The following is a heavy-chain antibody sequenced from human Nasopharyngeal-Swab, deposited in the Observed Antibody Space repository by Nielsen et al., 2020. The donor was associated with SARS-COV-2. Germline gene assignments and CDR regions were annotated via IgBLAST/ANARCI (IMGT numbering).Heavy chain of an antibody. Sequence: ASVKVSCKASGYTFTSYGISWVRQAPGQGLEWMGWISAYNGNTNYAQKFQGRVTINRDTSARTAYMELSSLRSEDTAVYYCARDRVEAAGTSYYYYHMDVWGQGATVTVSS. D-gene: IGHD6-13*01. CDR1: GYTFTSYG. CDR3: ARDRVEAAGTSYYYYHMDV. CDR2: ISAYNGNT. V-gene: IGHV1-18*01. J-gene: IGHJ6*02.